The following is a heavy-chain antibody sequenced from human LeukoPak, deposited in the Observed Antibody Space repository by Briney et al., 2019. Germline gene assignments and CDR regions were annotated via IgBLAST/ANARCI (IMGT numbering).Heavy chain of an antibody. CDR3: ARRCCGYCSGGSCLGYYYYMDV. V-gene: IGHV4-39*01. J-gene: IGHJ6*03. Sequence: SETLSLTCTVAGDSTSSSSYYWAWIRNPPGKGLEWIGTIYYSGSTYYNPSLKSRVTIYVDTSKNQFSLKLSSVTAADTAVYYCARRCCGYCSGGSCLGYYYYMDVWGKGTTVTISS. CDR2: IYYSGST. CDR1: GDSTSSSSYY. D-gene: IGHD2-15*01.